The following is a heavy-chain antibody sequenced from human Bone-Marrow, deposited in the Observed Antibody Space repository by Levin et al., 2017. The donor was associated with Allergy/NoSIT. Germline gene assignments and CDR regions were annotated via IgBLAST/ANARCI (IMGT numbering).Heavy chain of an antibody. CDR2: MSHTGIT. V-gene: IGHV3-23*01. CDR3: AHLQLTTIVDGENY. Sequence: RAGGSLRLSCAASGFPFTSYAMSWVRQAPGKGLEWVSGMSHTGITYYADSVKGRFTISRDTSKNTLFLQMNNVRVEDTAVYYCAHLQLTTIVDGENYWGQGTLVTVSA. J-gene: IGHJ4*02. D-gene: IGHD2-2*01. CDR1: GFPFTSYA.